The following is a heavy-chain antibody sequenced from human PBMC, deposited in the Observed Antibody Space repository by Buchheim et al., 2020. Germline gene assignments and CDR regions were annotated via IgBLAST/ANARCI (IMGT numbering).Heavy chain of an antibody. J-gene: IGHJ4*02. CDR1: GGSISSGGYY. Sequence: QVQLQESGPGLVKPSQTLSLTCTVSGGSISSGGYYWSWIRQHPGKGLEWIGYIYYSGSTYYNPSLKSRVTISVDTSKNKFSLKLSSVTAADTAVYYCARARVLLWFGELTLEYFDYWGQGTL. CDR2: IYYSGST. D-gene: IGHD3-10*01. V-gene: IGHV4-31*03. CDR3: ARARVLLWFGELTLEYFDY.